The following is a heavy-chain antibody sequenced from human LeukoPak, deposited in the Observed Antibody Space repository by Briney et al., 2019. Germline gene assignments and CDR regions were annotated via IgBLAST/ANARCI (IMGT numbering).Heavy chain of an antibody. CDR1: GGSFSGYY. J-gene: IGHJ5*02. CDR2: INHSGST. D-gene: IGHD3-9*01. V-gene: IGHV4-34*01. CDR3: ARGPVLLRYFDP. Sequence: PSETLSLTCAVYGGSFSGYYWSWIRQPPGKGLEWIGEINHSGSTNYNPSLKSRVTISVDTSKNQFSLKLSSVTAADTAVYYCARGPVLLRYFDPWGQGTLVTVSS.